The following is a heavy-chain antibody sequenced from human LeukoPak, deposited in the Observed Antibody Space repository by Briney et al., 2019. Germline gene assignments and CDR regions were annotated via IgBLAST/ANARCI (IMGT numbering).Heavy chain of an antibody. V-gene: IGHV3-30*02. CDR1: GFTFSSYG. D-gene: IGHD3-3*01. CDR3: AKDFWAHSFIRSPPGY. J-gene: IGHJ4*02. Sequence: PGGSLRLSCAASGFTFSSYGMHWVRQAPGKGLEWVAFIRYDGSNKYYADSVKGRFTISRDNSKNTLYLQMNSLRAEDTAVYYCAKDFWAHSFIRSPPGYWGQGTLVTVSS. CDR2: IRYDGSNK.